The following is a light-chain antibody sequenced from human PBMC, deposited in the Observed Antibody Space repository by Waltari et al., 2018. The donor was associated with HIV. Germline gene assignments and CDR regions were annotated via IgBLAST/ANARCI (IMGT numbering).Light chain of an antibody. Sequence: EIVMTQSPATLSVSPGERATISCRASQSVSSNLAWYQQKPGQAPRLLIHGASTRATGIPARFSGSGSGTEFTLTISSLQSEDFAVYYCQQYNNWPPFTFGPGTKVDIK. CDR1: QSVSSN. J-gene: IGKJ3*01. V-gene: IGKV3-15*01. CDR2: GAS. CDR3: QQYNNWPPFT.